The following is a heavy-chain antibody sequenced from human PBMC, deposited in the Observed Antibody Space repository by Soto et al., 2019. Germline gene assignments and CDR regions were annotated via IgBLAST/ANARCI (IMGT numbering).Heavy chain of an antibody. V-gene: IGHV4-34*01. CDR3: ARGDVLPNLFAP. Sequence: PSENLSLTSAVYGGSFSGYYWSWIRQPPGKGLEWIGEINHSGSTNYNPSLKSRVTISVDTSKNQFSLKLSSVTAADTAVYYCARGDVLPNLFAPRGQRTPVTVSA. J-gene: IGHJ5*02. CDR1: GGSFSGYY. D-gene: IGHD2-2*01. CDR2: INHSGST.